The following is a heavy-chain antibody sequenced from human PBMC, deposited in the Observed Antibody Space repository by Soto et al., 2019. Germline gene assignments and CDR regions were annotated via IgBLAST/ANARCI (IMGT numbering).Heavy chain of an antibody. V-gene: IGHV3-23*01. CDR1: GFTFRSYA. J-gene: IGHJ2*01. CDR2: ISGSGIST. Sequence: DVQLLESGGGLVQPGGSLRLSCAASGFTFRSYAMSWVRQAPGKGLEWVSGISGSGISTHCADSVKGRFTVSRDNSKNMLYLQMNSLRAEDTAVYNCAKEPVGPDWYFDLWGRGTLVTVSS. CDR3: AKEPVGPDWYFDL.